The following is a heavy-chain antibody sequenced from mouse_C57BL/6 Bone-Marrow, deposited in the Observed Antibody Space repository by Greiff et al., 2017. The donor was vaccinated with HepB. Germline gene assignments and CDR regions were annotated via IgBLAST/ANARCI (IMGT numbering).Heavy chain of an antibody. V-gene: IGHV5-9*01. D-gene: IGHD1-1*01. CDR1: GFTFSSYT. Sequence: EVKLVESGGGLVKPGGSLKLSCAASGFTFSSYTMSWVRQTPEKRLEWVATISGGGGNTYYPDSVKGRFTITRDNAKNTLYLQMSSLRSEDTALYYCARLGSSHFDDWGQGTTLTVSS. J-gene: IGHJ2*01. CDR3: ARLGSSHFDD. CDR2: ISGGGGNT.